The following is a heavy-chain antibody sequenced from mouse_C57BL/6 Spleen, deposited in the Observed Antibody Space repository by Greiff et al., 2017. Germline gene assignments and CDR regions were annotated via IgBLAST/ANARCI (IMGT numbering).Heavy chain of an antibody. J-gene: IGHJ4*01. D-gene: IGHD1-1*01. Sequence: VQLQQSGPELVKPGASVKISCKASGYAFSSSWMNWVKQRPGKGLEWIGRIYPGDGDTNYNGKFKGKATLTADKSSSTAYMQLSSLTSEDSAVYFCARVTTTGAMDYWGQGTSVTVSS. CDR1: GYAFSSSW. V-gene: IGHV1-82*01. CDR3: ARVTTTGAMDY. CDR2: IYPGDGDT.